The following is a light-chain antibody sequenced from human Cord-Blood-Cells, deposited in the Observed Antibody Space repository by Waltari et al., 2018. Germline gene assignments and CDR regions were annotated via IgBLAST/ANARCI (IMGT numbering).Light chain of an antibody. V-gene: IGKV3-11*01. CDR2: DAS. CDR3: QQERT. Sequence: EIVLTQPPATLSLSPGERDPLSCRASQSVSSYLAWYQQKPGQAPRLLIYDASNRATGIPARFSGSGSGTDFTLTISSLEPEDFAVYYCQQERTFGQGTKLEIK. J-gene: IGKJ2*01. CDR1: QSVSSY.